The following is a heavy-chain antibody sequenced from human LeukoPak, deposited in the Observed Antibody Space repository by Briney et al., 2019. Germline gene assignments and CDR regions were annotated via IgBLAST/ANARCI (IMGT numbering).Heavy chain of an antibody. V-gene: IGHV4-59*12. CDR1: GGSISSYY. CDR2: IYYSGST. Sequence: PSETLSLTCTVSGGSISSYYWSWIRQPPGKGLEWIGYIYYSGSTNYNPSLKSRVTISVDTSKNQFSLKLSSVTAADTAVYYCARWVGDIVVVVAADAFDIWGQGTMVTVSS. J-gene: IGHJ3*02. D-gene: IGHD2-15*01. CDR3: ARWVGDIVVVVAADAFDI.